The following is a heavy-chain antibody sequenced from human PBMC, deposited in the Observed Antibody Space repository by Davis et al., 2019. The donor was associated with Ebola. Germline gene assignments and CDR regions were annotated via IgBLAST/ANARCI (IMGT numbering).Heavy chain of an antibody. V-gene: IGHV3-48*04. D-gene: IGHD2-2*01. CDR2: ISSSSSTI. CDR3: ARDCSSTSCYYPYFQH. CDR1: GFTFSSYS. Sequence: GGSLRLSCAASGFTFSSYSMNWVRQAPGKGLEWVSYISSSSSTIYYADSVKGRFTISRDNAKNSLYLQMNSLRAEDTAVYYCARDCSSTSCYYPYFQHWGQGTLVTVSS. J-gene: IGHJ1*01.